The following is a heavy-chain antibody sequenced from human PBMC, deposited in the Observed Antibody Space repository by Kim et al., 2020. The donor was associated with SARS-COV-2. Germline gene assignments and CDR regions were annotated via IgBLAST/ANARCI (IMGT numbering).Heavy chain of an antibody. V-gene: IGHV3-23*01. J-gene: IGHJ4*02. CDR2: INYSGGST. CDR1: GFTFSSYA. Sequence: GGSLRLSCAASGFTFSSYAMSWVRQAPGKGLEWVSAINYSGGSTYYADSVKGRFTISRDNSKNTLYLQMNSLRAEDTAVYYCAKGISSGWYRYFDYWGQGTLVTVSS. D-gene: IGHD6-19*01. CDR3: AKGISSGWYRYFDY.